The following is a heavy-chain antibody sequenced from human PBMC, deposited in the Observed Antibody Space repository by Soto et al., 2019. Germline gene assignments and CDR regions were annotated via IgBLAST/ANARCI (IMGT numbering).Heavy chain of an antibody. CDR2: ISYDGSNK. V-gene: IGHV3-30*18. CDR1: GFTFSSYG. CDR3: AKGLYGSGSYDNYFDC. J-gene: IGHJ4*02. D-gene: IGHD3-10*01. Sequence: PGGSLRLSCAASGFTFSSYGVNWVRQAPGKGLEWVAVISYDGSNKYYADSLKGRFTISRDNSKNTLYLQMSSLRPEDTAVYYCAKGLYGSGSYDNYFDCWGQGTLVTVSS.